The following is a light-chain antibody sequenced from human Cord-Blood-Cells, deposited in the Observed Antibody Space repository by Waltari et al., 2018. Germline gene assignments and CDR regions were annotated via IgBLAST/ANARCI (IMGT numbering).Light chain of an antibody. J-gene: IGLJ2*01. CDR1: STDVGSYNL. V-gene: IGLV2-23*02. CDR3: CSYAGSSTVV. Sequence: QSALTPPASVSGSPGPSITISCTGTSTDVGSYNLVSWYQQHPGKAPKRMIYEVSKRPSGFVKRFPGSKSGNTASLTISGLQAEDEADYYCCSYAGSSTVVFGGGTKLTVL. CDR2: EVS.